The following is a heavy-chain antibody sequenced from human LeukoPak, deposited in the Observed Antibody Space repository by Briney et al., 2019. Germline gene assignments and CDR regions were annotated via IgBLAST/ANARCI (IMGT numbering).Heavy chain of an antibody. D-gene: IGHD3/OR15-3a*01. V-gene: IGHV1-2*06. CDR3: AREREKGLGLAFDI. J-gene: IGHJ3*02. CDR1: GYTFTGYY. Sequence: GASVKVSCKASGYTFTGYYMHWVRQAPGQGLEWMGRINPNSGGTNYAQKFQGRVTMTRDTSISTAYMELSRLRSDDTAVYCCAREREKGLGLAFDIWGQGTTVTVSS. CDR2: INPNSGGT.